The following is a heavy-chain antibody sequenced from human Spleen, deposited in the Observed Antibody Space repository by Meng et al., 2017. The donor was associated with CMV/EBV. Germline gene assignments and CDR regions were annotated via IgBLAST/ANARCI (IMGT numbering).Heavy chain of an antibody. Sequence: QVQLQLWGAGLLKPSETLSLTCAVYGGSFSGYYWSWIRQPPGKGLEWIGEINHSGSTNYNPSLKSRVTISVDTSKNQFSLKLSSVTAADTAVYYCASLRSGGWRDYWGQGTLVTVSS. CDR3: ASLRSGGWRDY. CDR1: GGSFSGYY. D-gene: IGHD1-26*01. V-gene: IGHV4-34*01. CDR2: INHSGST. J-gene: IGHJ4*02.